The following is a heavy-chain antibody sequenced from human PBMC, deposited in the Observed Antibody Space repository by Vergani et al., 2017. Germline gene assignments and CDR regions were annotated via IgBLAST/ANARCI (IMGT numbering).Heavy chain of an antibody. D-gene: IGHD3-10*01. CDR3: ARDQGSGTNRHHYGMDV. V-gene: IGHV3-30*02. CDR2: IQFDGSNQ. J-gene: IGHJ6*02. Sequence: QVQLVESGGGVVQRGGSLRLSCATSGFTLSNYDMQWIRQGPGKGLEFVAFIQFDGSNQYYADSVKGRFSISRDNAKSLLSLQMNSLRADDTAVYYCARDQGSGTNRHHYGMDVWGQGTTVTVSS. CDR1: GFTLSNYD.